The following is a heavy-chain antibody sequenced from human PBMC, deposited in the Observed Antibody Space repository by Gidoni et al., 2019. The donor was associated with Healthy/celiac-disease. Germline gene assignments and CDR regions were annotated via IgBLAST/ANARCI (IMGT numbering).Heavy chain of an antibody. V-gene: IGHV1-46*03. CDR3: ARATPYCSSTSCYRAGHYYYYYGMDV. J-gene: IGHJ6*02. CDR1: GYTFTSSY. CDR2: INPSGGST. Sequence: QVQLVQSEAEVKKPGASVKVSCKASGYTFTSSYLHWVLQAPGQGFEWMGIINPSGGSTSYEQKFQARVTMTRDTTTSTVYMELSSLRSEDTAVYDCARATPYCSSTSCYRAGHYYYYYGMDVWGQGTTVTVSS. D-gene: IGHD2-2*02.